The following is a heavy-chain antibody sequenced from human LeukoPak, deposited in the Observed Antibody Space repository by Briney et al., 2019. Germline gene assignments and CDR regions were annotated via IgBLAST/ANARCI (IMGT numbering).Heavy chain of an antibody. CDR1: GYTFTSYY. CDR3: ARDMKSSSYYYGSGGGVDY. CDR2: INPSGGST. V-gene: IGHV1-46*01. D-gene: IGHD3-10*01. J-gene: IGHJ4*02. Sequence: ASVTVSCKASGYTFTSYYMHWVRQAPGQGLEWMGIINPSGGSTSYAQKFQGRVTMTRDTSTSTVYMELSSLRSEDTAVYYCARDMKSSSYYYGSGGGVDYWGQGTLVTVSS.